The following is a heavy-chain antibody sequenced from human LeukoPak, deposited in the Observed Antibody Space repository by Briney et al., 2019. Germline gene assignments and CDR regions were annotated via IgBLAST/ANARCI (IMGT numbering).Heavy chain of an antibody. CDR3: ARDLGDGYNLFDY. CDR1: GGSISSYY. Sequence: TSETLYLTCTVSGGSISSYYWSWIRQPPGKGLEWIGYIYYSGSTNYNPSLKSRVTISVDTSKNQFSLKLSSVTAADTAVYYCARDLGDGYNLFDYWGQGTLVTVSS. J-gene: IGHJ4*02. CDR2: IYYSGST. D-gene: IGHD5-24*01. V-gene: IGHV4-59*01.